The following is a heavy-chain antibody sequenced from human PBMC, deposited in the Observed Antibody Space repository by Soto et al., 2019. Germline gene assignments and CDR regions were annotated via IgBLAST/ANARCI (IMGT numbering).Heavy chain of an antibody. CDR3: ARDPPITGSLRGTPLMAV. CDR2: ISAYNGNT. V-gene: IGHV1-18*04. CDR1: GYSFTSYG. J-gene: IGHJ6*02. Sequence: QIQLVQSGAEVKKPGASVKVSCKASGYSFTSYGIGWVRQAPGQGLEWMGWISAYNGNTNYEQKFQGRVAMTTDTSTNTAYLELRTLRSDDAAVYYCARDPPITGSLRGTPLMAVWGQGTTVTVSS. D-gene: IGHD1-20*01.